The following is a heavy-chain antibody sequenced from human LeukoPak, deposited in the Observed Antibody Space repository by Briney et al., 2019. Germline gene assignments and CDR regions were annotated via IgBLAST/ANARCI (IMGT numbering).Heavy chain of an antibody. CDR3: ARDAFGYGGNAPFDY. Sequence: ASVKVSCKASGYTFTNYYMHWVRQAPGQGLEWMAIINPSGVTTNYAQRFQGRVTLTRDTSTSTVYLELSSLRSDDTAVYYCARDAFGYGGNAPFDYWGQGTLVTVSS. J-gene: IGHJ4*02. CDR2: INPSGVTT. D-gene: IGHD4-17*01. CDR1: GYTFTNYY. V-gene: IGHV1-46*01.